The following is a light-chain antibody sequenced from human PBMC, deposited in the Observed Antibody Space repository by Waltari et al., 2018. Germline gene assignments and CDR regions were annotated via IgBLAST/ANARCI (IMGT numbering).Light chain of an antibody. CDR1: QSISSW. J-gene: IGKJ1*01. Sequence: DIQMTQSPSTLSASVGARVTITCRASQSISSWLAWYQQKPGKAPKVLIYKASSLESGVPSRFSGSGSGTEFTLTISSLQPDDFATYYCQQYNSYSTFGQGTKVEIK. V-gene: IGKV1-5*03. CDR2: KAS. CDR3: QQYNSYST.